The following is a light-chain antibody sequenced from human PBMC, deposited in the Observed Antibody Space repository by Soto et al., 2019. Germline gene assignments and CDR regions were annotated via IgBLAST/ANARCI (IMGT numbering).Light chain of an antibody. J-gene: IGKJ1*01. CDR2: SES. V-gene: IGKV1-39*01. CDR1: QNIDKY. CDR3: QQTYSNSVT. Sequence: DIRMTQSPASLSASSGDRVTVTCLASQNIDKYLHWYQQKPGKAPNLMIFSESILQSGVPSRLIGSGSGQEFTITISGLQPEDFATYYCQQTYSNSVTFGQGTKVDIK.